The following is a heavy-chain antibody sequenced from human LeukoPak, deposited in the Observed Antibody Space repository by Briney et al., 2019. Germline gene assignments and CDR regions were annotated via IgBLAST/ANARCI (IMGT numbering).Heavy chain of an antibody. V-gene: IGHV3-21*01. CDR1: GFTFSSYS. CDR2: ISSSSSYI. J-gene: IGHJ1*01. CDR3: ARVYSTGRYFQH. Sequence: PGGSLKLSCAASGFTFSSYSMNWVRQAPGKGLEWVSSISSSSSYIYYADSVKGRFTISRDNAKNSLYLQMNSLRAEDTAEYYCARVYSTGRYFQHWGQGTLVTVSS. D-gene: IGHD6-25*01.